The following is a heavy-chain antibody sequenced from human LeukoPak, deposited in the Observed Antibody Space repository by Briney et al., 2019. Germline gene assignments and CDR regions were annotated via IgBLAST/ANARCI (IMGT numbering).Heavy chain of an antibody. D-gene: IGHD3-10*01. CDR2: IYYSGST. CDR1: GGSINSTNYY. J-gene: IGHJ4*02. CDR3: ARGVYYYGSGTYYTK. V-gene: IGHV4-39*07. Sequence: SETLSLTCTVSGGSINSTNYYWGWIRQPPGKGLEWIGSIYYSGSTYYNPSLKSRVTISVDTSKKQFSLKLSSVTAADTAVYYCARGVYYYGSGTYYTKWGQGTRVTVSS.